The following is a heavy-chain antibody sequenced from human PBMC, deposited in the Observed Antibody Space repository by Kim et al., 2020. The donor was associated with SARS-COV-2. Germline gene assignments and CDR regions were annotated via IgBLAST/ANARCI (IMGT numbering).Heavy chain of an antibody. CDR1: GGSISSGDYY. J-gene: IGHJ6*02. Sequence: SETLSLTCTVSGGSISSGDYYWSWIRQPPGKGLEWIGYIYYSGSTYYNPSLKSRVTISVDTSKNQFSLKLSSVTAADTAVYYCARGQRRGRYCSGGSCHYYYYGMDVWGQGTTVTVSS. D-gene: IGHD2-15*01. V-gene: IGHV4-30-4*01. CDR2: IYYSGST. CDR3: ARGQRRGRYCSGGSCHYYYYGMDV.